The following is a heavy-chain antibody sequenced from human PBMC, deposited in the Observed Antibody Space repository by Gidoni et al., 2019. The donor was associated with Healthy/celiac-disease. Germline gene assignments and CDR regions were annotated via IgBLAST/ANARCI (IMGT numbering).Heavy chain of an antibody. V-gene: IGHV3-15*01. J-gene: IGHJ4*02. CDR2: SKRKTDGGKT. Sequence: EVQLVESGGGLVKPGGSLRLSCAASGFTFLNAWMNWVRQAPGKGLGWGGRSKRKTDGGKTDYAEPVKGRFTISRDDSKNTLYLQMNSLKTEDTAVYYCTTDPPFGQLWWIDYWGQGTLVTVSS. CDR3: TTDPPFGQLWWIDY. D-gene: IGHD5-18*01. CDR1: GFTFLNAW.